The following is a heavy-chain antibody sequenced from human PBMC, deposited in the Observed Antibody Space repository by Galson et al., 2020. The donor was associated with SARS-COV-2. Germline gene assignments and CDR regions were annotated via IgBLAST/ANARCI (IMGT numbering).Heavy chain of an antibody. Sequence: ASVKVSCKASGYTFTSYDINWVRQATGHGLEWLGWMNPNSGNTGYAQKFQGRVTMTRDTSISTAYMELSSLRSEDAAVYYCARVPSLGYCSGGGCYRLDYWGQGTLVTVSS. CDR3: ARVPSLGYCSGGGCYRLDY. J-gene: IGHJ4*02. CDR2: MNPNSGNT. V-gene: IGHV1-8*01. D-gene: IGHD2-15*01. CDR1: GYTFTSYD.